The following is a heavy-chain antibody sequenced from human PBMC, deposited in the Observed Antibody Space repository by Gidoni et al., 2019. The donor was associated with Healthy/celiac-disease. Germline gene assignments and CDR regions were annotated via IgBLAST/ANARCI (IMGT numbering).Heavy chain of an antibody. D-gene: IGHD3-22*01. CDR2: INAGNGNT. CDR1: GYPFTSYA. J-gene: IGHJ4*02. V-gene: IGHV1-3*01. CDR3: ARAYYYDSSGLTWGYFDY. Sequence: QVQLVQSGAEVKKPGASVKVSCKASGYPFTSYAMHWVRQAPGQRLEWMGWINAGNGNTKYSQKCQGRVTITRDTSASTAYMELSSLRSEDTAVYYCARAYYYDSSGLTWGYFDYWGQGTLVTVSS.